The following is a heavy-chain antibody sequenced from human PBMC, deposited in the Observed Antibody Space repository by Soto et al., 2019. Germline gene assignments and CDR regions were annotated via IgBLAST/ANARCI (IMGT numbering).Heavy chain of an antibody. Sequence: QVQLVQSGAEVKSPGSWGKIPCRASEAPRTGFSFSWVRQAPGQGLEWVGGVLPIFERSNYAPGFQGRVTITADESTDTAYMELTTLSVEDTAMYYCVRGYYDSVCATWGQGTLITVSS. V-gene: IGHV1-69*01. CDR1: EAPRTGFS. J-gene: IGHJ5*02. CDR3: VRGYYDSVCAT. D-gene: IGHD3-22*01. CDR2: VLPIFERS.